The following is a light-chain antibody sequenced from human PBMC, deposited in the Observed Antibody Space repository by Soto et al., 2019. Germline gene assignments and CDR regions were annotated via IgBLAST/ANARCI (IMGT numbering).Light chain of an antibody. CDR3: QQHLGRHT. J-gene: IGKJ1*01. CDR2: DAS. CDR1: QSVSSN. V-gene: IGKV3D-11*02. Sequence: EIVMTQSPATLSVSPGERATLSCRASQSVSSNLAWYQQKPGQAPRLVIFDASNRASGMPERFSGSGSGTDFTLTISSLEPEDSAVYYCQQHLGRHTFGQGTKVDIK.